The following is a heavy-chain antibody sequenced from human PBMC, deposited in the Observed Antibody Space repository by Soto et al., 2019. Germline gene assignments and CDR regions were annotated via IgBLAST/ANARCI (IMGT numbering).Heavy chain of an antibody. CDR3: AWGRPQKGGYCRSTICYSHSFSDMDV. CDR2: IYYSGST. J-gene: IGHJ6*03. Sequence: QVQLQESVPGLVKPSETLSLTCTVSGGSISSYYWSWIRQPPGKGLDLIGYIYYSGSTNYNPSLKSRVTMSVDTNKDHVSLTLSAVTAEDTAVHYGAWGRPQKGGYCRSTICYSHSFSDMDVWGKWTTVSVSS. CDR1: GGSISSYY. D-gene: IGHD2-2*01. V-gene: IGHV4-59*01.